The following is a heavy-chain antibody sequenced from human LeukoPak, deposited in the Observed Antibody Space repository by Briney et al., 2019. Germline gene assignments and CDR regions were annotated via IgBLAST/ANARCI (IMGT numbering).Heavy chain of an antibody. V-gene: IGHV3-21*01. D-gene: IGHD4-17*01. CDR1: GYTFSSDR. Sequence: GGSLRLSCAASGYTFSSDRMNWGRQAPGKGLECVSSIGSRSSYIYYADSVKGRFTISRDNDKHSLYLQMESLRAEDTAVYYCARDDYDDYGGRDDYWGQGTVVSVSS. J-gene: IGHJ4*02. CDR2: IGSRSSYI. CDR3: ARDDYDDYGGRDDY.